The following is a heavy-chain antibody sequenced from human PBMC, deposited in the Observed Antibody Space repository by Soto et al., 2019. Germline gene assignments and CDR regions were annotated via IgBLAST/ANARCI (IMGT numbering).Heavy chain of an antibody. Sequence: QVQLVESGGGVVQPGRSLRLSCAASGFTFSSYGMHWVRQAPGKGLEWVAVISYDGSNKYYADSVKGRFTMSRDNSKNTLYLQMNSLRAEDTAVYYCAKGAAPRSAAGTHYYYGMDVWGQGTTVTVSS. CDR1: GFTFSSYG. J-gene: IGHJ6*02. CDR2: ISYDGSNK. V-gene: IGHV3-30*18. D-gene: IGHD6-13*01. CDR3: AKGAAPRSAAGTHYYYGMDV.